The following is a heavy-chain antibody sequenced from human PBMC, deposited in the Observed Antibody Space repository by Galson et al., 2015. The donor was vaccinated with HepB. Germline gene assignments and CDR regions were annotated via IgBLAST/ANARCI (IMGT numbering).Heavy chain of an antibody. J-gene: IGHJ4*02. CDR1: GFTFSSYA. V-gene: IGHV3-30-3*01. Sequence: SLRLSCAASGFTFSSYAMHWVRQAPGRGLEWVAVISYDGSNKYYADSVKGRFTISRDNSKNTLYLQMNSLRAEDTAVYYCARTLNYYGYLDYWGQGTLVTVSS. CDR2: ISYDGSNK. CDR3: ARTLNYYGYLDY. D-gene: IGHD3-10*01.